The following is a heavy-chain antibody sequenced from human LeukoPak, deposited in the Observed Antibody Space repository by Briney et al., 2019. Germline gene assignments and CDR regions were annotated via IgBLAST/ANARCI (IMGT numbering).Heavy chain of an antibody. J-gene: IGHJ6*03. V-gene: IGHV3-48*04. CDR3: ARISGSGGSYYYYYMDV. CDR2: ISHSGNTL. Sequence: GGSLRLSRAASGFTFSGHGMNWVRQAPGKGLEWLAYISHSGNTLYYADSVRGRFTVARDNPKNSLFLQMNILRAEDTAVYFCARISGSGGSYYYYYMDVWGKGTTVTVSS. D-gene: IGHD3-10*01. CDR1: GFTFSGHG.